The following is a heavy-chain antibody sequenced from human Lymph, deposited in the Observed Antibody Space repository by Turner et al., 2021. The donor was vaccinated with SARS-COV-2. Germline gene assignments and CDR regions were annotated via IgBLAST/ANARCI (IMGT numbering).Heavy chain of an antibody. V-gene: IGHV1-2*02. Sequence: QVQLVQSGAEVKKPGASVKVSCKASGYTLTGYYMHWVRQAPGKGMEWMGWIHTNSGGTNYAQKFQGRVTMTRDTSISTAYMDLSRLRSDETAMYYCARSRDLQSMVRGVDPFDYWGQGTLVTVSS. CDR1: GYTLTGYY. J-gene: IGHJ4*02. CDR3: ARSRDLQSMVRGVDPFDY. CDR2: IHTNSGGT. D-gene: IGHD3-10*01.